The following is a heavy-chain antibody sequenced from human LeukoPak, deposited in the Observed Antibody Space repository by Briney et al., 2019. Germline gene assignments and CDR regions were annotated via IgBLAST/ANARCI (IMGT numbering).Heavy chain of an antibody. CDR3: ARGIVVNSHYFDY. CDR2: ISRSGDII. J-gene: IGHJ4*02. D-gene: IGHD3-22*01. V-gene: IGHV3-11*01. Sequence: GGSLRLSCVASGFTFSDYYMTWIRQAPGKGLEWVSYISRSGDIIYYVDSVKGRFTISRDNAKNSLYLQMNSLRAEDTAIYYCARGIVVNSHYFDYWGQGALVTVSS. CDR1: GFTFSDYY.